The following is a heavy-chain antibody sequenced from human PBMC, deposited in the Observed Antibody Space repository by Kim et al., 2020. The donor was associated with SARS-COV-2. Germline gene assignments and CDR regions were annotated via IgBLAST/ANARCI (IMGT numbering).Heavy chain of an antibody. Sequence: YYNPSLKSRVTISVDTSKNQFSLKLSSVTAADTAVYYCARHRGIAAPFDYWGQGTLVTVSS. CDR3: ARHRGIAAPFDY. J-gene: IGHJ4*02. V-gene: IGHV4-39*01. D-gene: IGHD6-6*01.